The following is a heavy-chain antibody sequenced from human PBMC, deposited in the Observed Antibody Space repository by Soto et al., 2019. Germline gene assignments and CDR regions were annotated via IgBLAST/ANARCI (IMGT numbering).Heavy chain of an antibody. Sequence: GGSLRLSCAASTFPFSSYVMHWFRQAPGKGLEWVAFITSSSSYIYYADSVRGRFTLSRDNAKNSLYLQMNSLRAEDTAIYYCARDDGWLILDYWGQGTLVTVSS. CDR1: TFPFSSYV. V-gene: IGHV3-21*06. J-gene: IGHJ4*02. CDR3: ARDDGWLILDY. D-gene: IGHD6-19*01. CDR2: ITSSSSYI.